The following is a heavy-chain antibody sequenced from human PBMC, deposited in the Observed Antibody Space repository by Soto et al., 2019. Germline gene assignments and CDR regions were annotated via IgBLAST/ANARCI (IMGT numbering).Heavy chain of an antibody. CDR1: GHTFSSYG. V-gene: IGHV1-18*01. J-gene: IGHJ4*02. CDR3: ARAYWTYYFDY. CDR2: ISAYNGNT. Sequence: ASVKVSCKASGHTFSSYGISWVRQAPGQGLEWMGWISAYNGNTNYAQKLQGRVTMTTDTSTSTAYMELRSLRSDDTAVYYCARAYWTYYFDYWGQGTLVTVSS. D-gene: IGHD1-1*01.